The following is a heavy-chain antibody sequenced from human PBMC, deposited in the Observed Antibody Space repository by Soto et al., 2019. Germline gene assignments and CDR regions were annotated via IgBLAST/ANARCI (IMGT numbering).Heavy chain of an antibody. D-gene: IGHD1-26*01. V-gene: IGHV3-23*01. CDR3: AKDFTPDSRWDIDY. CDR2: IYGNGRST. Sequence: EVQLLESGGGLVQPAGSLRLSCAASGFTFSIYTMSWFRQAPGKGLEWVSSIYGNGRSTFYSASVKGRFTISRDNSGNTVYLQMSSLRAEDTAIYYCAKDFTPDSRWDIDYLGQGSLVTVSS. J-gene: IGHJ4*02. CDR1: GFTFSIYT.